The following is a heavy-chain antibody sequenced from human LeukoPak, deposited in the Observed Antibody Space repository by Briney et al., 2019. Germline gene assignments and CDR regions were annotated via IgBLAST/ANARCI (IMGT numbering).Heavy chain of an antibody. J-gene: IGHJ4*02. V-gene: IGHV1-2*02. CDR1: GYTFTGYY. CDR3: ARDTPSMYSSSLDY. Sequence: ASVKVSCKASGYTFTGYYLHWVRQAPGQGLEWMGWINPNSGGTTYAQKFQGSVTMTRDTSISTAHMEVSGLKSDDTAVYYCARDTPSMYSSSLDYWGQGTLVTVSS. D-gene: IGHD6-13*01. CDR2: INPNSGGT.